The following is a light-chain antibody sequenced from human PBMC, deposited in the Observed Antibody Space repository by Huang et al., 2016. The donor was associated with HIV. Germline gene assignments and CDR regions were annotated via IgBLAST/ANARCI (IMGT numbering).Light chain of an antibody. Sequence: EIIMTQSPATLSLSPGEGASLSCRANQSVATNLAWYLHSPGQSPRILIFGSSTRASGLPGRFSCSGSGTQFTLTVSGLQSEDFAVYYCQQYHNWPYTFGQGTKLEI. CDR1: QSVATN. J-gene: IGKJ2*01. V-gene: IGKV3-15*01. CDR3: QQYHNWPYT. CDR2: GSS.